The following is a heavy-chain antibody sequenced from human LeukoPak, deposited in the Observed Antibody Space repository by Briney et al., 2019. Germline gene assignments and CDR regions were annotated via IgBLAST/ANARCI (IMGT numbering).Heavy chain of an antibody. CDR3: ASSYYDSSGYYKVYMDV. CDR2: IYTSGST. D-gene: IGHD3-22*01. V-gene: IGHV4-61*02. Sequence: SETLSLTCTVSGGSISSGSYYWSWIRQPAGKGLEWIGRIYTSGSTNYNPSLKSRVTISVDTSKNQFSLKLSSVTAADTAVYYCASSYYDSSGYYKVYMDVWGKGTTVTISS. J-gene: IGHJ6*03. CDR1: GGSISSGSYY.